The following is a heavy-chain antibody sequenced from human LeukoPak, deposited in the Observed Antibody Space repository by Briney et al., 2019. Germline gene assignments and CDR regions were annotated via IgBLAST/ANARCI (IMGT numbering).Heavy chain of an antibody. V-gene: IGHV3-64D*06. CDR2: ISTDGSQ. CDR3: AKNDGNIWQPHS. Sequence: GGSLRLSCSTSGFTFSNFVMQWVRQTPGKGLEYVSVISTDGSQYYPDSVKGRFTIFRDNSKNTLYLQMNSLRPEDTVIYYCAKNDGNIWQPHSWGQGTLVTVSS. CDR1: GFTFSNFV. J-gene: IGHJ4*02.